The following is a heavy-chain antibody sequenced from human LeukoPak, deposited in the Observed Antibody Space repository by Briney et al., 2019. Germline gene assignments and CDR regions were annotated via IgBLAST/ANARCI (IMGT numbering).Heavy chain of an antibody. J-gene: IGHJ4*02. CDR2: ISGSGGST. V-gene: IGHV3-23*01. Sequence: GGSLRLSCAASGFTFSSYAMSWVRQAPGKGLEWVSAISGSGGSTYYADSVKGRFTISRDNSKNTLYLQMNSLRAEDTAVYYCTTDHDGSGNYFITPRSWGQGTLVTVSS. CDR1: GFTFSSYA. CDR3: TTDHDGSGNYFITPRS. D-gene: IGHD3-10*01.